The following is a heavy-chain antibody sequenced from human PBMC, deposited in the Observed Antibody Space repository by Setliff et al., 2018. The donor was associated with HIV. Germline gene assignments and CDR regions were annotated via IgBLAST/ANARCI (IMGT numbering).Heavy chain of an antibody. CDR2: INAGDDNT. CDR3: ARGSCGGCYLSDY. J-gene: IGHJ4*02. V-gene: IGHV1-3*01. D-gene: IGHD2-15*01. Sequence: ASXKVXXXXSGYTFSTNAIHWVRQAPGQRLEWMGYINAGDDNTRYSQKFQGRXXXTRDTSANTAYMELSNLRSEDTAVYYCARGSCGGCYLSDYWGQGTLVTVSS. CDR1: GYTFSTNA.